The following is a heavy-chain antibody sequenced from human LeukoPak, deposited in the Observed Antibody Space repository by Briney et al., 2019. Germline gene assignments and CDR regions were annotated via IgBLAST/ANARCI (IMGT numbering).Heavy chain of an antibody. CDR1: GYIFTNYG. Sequence: ASVRVSCKTSGYIFTNYGVSWVRQAPGQGLEWMGIINPSGGSTSYAQKFQGRVTMTRDTSTSTVYMELSSLRSEDTAVYYCARGVVDTAMVRNWFDPWGQGTLVTVSS. CDR2: INPSGGST. V-gene: IGHV1-46*01. D-gene: IGHD5-18*01. CDR3: ARGVVDTAMVRNWFDP. J-gene: IGHJ5*02.